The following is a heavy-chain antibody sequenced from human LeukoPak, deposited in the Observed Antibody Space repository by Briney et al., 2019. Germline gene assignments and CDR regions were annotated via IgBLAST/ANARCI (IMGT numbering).Heavy chain of an antibody. CDR2: INHSGST. CDR3: AREIVGATPAHDY. V-gene: IGHV4-34*01. Sequence: SETLSLTCAVYGGSFSGYYWSWIRQPPGKGLEWIGEINHSGSTNYNPSLKSRVTISVDTSKNQFSLKLSSVTAADTAVYYCAREIVGATPAHDYWGQGTLVTASS. CDR1: GGSFSGYY. D-gene: IGHD1-26*01. J-gene: IGHJ4*02.